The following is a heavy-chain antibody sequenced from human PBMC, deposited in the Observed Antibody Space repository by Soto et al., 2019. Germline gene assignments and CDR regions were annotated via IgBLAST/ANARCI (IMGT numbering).Heavy chain of an antibody. CDR3: AFLDTSLDFDF. CDR1: GYRFTSYW. J-gene: IGHJ4*02. V-gene: IGHV5-10-1*01. Sequence: GESLKISCKGSGYRFTSYWIIWVRQMPGKGLEWMGRIDPGNSYTHYSPSFHGHVTISADNSISTAYLQWSNLRASDTAIYYCAFLDTSLDFDFWGQGTLGIVSS. D-gene: IGHD3-3*02. CDR2: IDPGNSYT.